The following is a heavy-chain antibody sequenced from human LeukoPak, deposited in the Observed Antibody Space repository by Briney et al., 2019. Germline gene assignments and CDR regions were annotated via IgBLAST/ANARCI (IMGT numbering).Heavy chain of an antibody. CDR1: GFTFSGYD. CDR2: IDIAGDT. D-gene: IGHD6-19*01. V-gene: IGHV3-13*01. J-gene: IGHJ5*01. Sequence: PGGSLRLACAASGFTFSGYDMHWDRQPPGKGLEWVSTIDIAGDTYYPDSVKGRFTISRQNGKISLYLQMNSLRAEDTAVYYCTRTSLSGWFDSWGQGTLVTVSS. CDR3: TRTSLSGWFDS.